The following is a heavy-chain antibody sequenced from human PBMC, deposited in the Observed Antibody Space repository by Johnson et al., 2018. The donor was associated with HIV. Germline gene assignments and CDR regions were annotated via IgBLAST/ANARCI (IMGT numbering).Heavy chain of an antibody. CDR3: GSLGDGHQKGAFEI. J-gene: IGHJ3*02. CDR1: GFTFSHNW. Sequence: VQLVESGGDLVQPGGSLRLSCVGSGFTFSHNWMSWVRQAPGKGPEWVANINHDVTAIHYVDSVKGRFTVSRDNAKRSLFLQMNSLRVEDTARYFCGSLGDGHQKGAFEIWGHGTMVTVSS. CDR2: INHDVTAI. V-gene: IGHV3-7*01. D-gene: IGHD3-16*01.